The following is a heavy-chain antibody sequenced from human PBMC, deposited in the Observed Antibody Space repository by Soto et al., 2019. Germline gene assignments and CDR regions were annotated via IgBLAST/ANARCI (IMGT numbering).Heavy chain of an antibody. CDR3: AISDSGSLGYFYY. Sequence: QVQLVQSGAEVKKPGASVKVSCKASGYSFTSYAIHWVRQAPGQRLEWMGWINAGNGNTKYSQKFQGRVTITSDTSASTAYMELSSLKSEDTAVYYCAISDSGSLGYFYYWGQGNLGTVSS. CDR1: GYSFTSYA. D-gene: IGHD1-26*01. V-gene: IGHV1-3*01. CDR2: INAGNGNT. J-gene: IGHJ4*02.